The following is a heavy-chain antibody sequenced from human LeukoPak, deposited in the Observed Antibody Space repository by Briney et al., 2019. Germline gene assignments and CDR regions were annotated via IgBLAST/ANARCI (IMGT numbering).Heavy chain of an antibody. V-gene: IGHV1-18*01. CDR1: GNTFTSFG. CDR3: ARDSDSSGYYFDY. D-gene: IGHD3-22*01. J-gene: IGHJ4*02. Sequence: ASVKVYCKASGNTFTSFGISWVRQAPGQGLEWLGWISTYKRNIIYAQKLQGRVTMTTDTSTSTAYMELRSLRSDDTAVYYCARDSDSSGYYFDYWGQGTLVTVSS. CDR2: ISTYKRNI.